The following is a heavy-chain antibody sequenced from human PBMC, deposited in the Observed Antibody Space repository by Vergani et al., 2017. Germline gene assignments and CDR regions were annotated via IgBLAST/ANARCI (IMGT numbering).Heavy chain of an antibody. V-gene: IGHV4-61*02. J-gene: IGHJ4*02. CDR1: GGSITSSSYY. Sequence: QLHLQESGPGLVKPSETLSLTCTVSGGSITSSSYYWGWIRQPPGKGLEWIGRIYTSGSTNYNPSLKSRVTISVDTSKNQFSLKLSSVTAADTAVYYCARMGGYDEGDAFRIGYFDSWGPGILVTVSS. CDR3: ARMGGYDEGDAFRIGYFDS. CDR2: IYTSGST. D-gene: IGHD3-22*01.